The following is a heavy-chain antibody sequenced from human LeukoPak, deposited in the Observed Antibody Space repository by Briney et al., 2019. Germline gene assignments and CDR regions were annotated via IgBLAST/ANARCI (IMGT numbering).Heavy chain of an antibody. V-gene: IGHV3-21*01. CDR1: GFTFSSYS. D-gene: IGHD2-15*01. CDR2: ISSSSSYI. J-gene: IGHJ4*02. CDR3: AKGYCSGGSCPFDH. Sequence: GGSLRLSCAASGFTFSSYSMNWVRQAPGKGLEWVSSISSSSSYIYYADSVKGRFTISRDNAKNSLYLQMNSLRAEDTAVYYCAKGYCSGGSCPFDHWGQGTLVTVSS.